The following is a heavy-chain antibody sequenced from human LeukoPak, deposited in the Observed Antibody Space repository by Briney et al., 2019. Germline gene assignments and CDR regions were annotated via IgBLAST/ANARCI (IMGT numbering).Heavy chain of an antibody. CDR2: IRPDGDRT. CDR1: GFTFSTYA. D-gene: IGHD6-19*01. Sequence: GGSIRLSCAASGFTFSTYAITWVRQGPGKGLEWASAIRPDGDRTYYANSVRGRFTISRDNSKDTVYLQINGLRVEDTAVYYCAREQSGTRGWYTVDYWGQGTLVTVSS. V-gene: IGHV3-23*01. CDR3: AREQSGTRGWYTVDY. J-gene: IGHJ4*02.